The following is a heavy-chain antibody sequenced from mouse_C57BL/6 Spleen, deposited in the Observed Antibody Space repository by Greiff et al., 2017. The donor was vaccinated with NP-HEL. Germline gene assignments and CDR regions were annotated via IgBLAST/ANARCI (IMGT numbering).Heavy chain of an antibody. Sequence: VQLQQSGAELVKPGASVKMSCKASGYTFTSYWITWVKQRPGQGLEWIGDIYPGSGSTNYNEKFKSKATLTVDTSSSTAYMQLSSLTSEDSAVYYCARTIYYDGVDYWGQGTSVTVSS. V-gene: IGHV1-55*01. CDR1: GYTFTSYW. CDR2: IYPGSGST. CDR3: ARTIYYDGVDY. D-gene: IGHD1-1*01. J-gene: IGHJ4*01.